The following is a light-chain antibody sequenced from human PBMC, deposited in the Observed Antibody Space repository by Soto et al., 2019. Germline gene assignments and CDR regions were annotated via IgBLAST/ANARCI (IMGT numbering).Light chain of an antibody. CDR3: SSYTTTSTSLNV. J-gene: IGLJ1*01. Sequence: SVLNQPASVSGSPGQSITISCTGTSSDVGGYDYVSWYQQPPDKAPKLLIYDVSNRPSGVSNRFSGSKSGNTASLTISGLQAEDEADYYCSSYTTTSTSLNVFGTGTKVTVL. CDR1: SSDVGGYDY. V-gene: IGLV2-14*01. CDR2: DVS.